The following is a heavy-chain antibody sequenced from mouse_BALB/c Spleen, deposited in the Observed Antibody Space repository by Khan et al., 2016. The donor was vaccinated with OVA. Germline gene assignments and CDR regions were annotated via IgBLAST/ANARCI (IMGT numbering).Heavy chain of an antibody. D-gene: IGHD1-1*01. Sequence: EVQLVESGPGLVKPSQSLSLTCTVTGYSITTNYAWDWIRQFPGNKLEWMGYISYSGSTSYNQSLKNRISITRDTSKNQFFLQLNSVTTEDTATYYCARKNYYGYAVDYWGQGTSVTVSS. J-gene: IGHJ4*01. CDR2: ISYSGST. CDR3: ARKNYYGYAVDY. CDR1: GYSITTNYA. V-gene: IGHV3-2*02.